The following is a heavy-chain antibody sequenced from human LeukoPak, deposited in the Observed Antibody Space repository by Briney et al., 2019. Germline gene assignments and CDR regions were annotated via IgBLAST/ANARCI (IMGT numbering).Heavy chain of an antibody. CDR2: ISAYNGNT. D-gene: IGHD3-16*02. J-gene: IGHJ5*02. CDR1: GYTFTSYG. CDR3: ARDNSVGDIAWWFDP. V-gene: IGHV1-18*01. Sequence: ASVKVSCKASGYTFTSYGISWVRQAPGQRLEWMGWISAYNGNTNYAQKLQGRVTMTTDTSTSTAYMELSSLRSEDTAVYYCARDNSVGDIAWWFDPWGQGTLVTVSS.